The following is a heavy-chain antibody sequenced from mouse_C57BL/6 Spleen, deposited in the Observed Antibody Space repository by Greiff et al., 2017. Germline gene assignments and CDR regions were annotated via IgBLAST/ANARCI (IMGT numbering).Heavy chain of an antibody. CDR1: GYAFSSSW. V-gene: IGHV1-80*01. Sequence: VQLQQSGAELVKPGASVKISCKASGYAFSSSWMNWVKQRPGKGLEWIGQIYPGDGGTNYNGKFKGKATLTADKSSSTAYMQLSSLTSEDSAVYFCARSTTVAHFDYWGQGTTLTVSA. D-gene: IGHD1-1*01. CDR3: ARSTTVAHFDY. CDR2: IYPGDGGT. J-gene: IGHJ2*01.